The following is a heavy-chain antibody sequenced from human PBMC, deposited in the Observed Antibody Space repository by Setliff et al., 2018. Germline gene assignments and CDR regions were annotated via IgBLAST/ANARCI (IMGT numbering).Heavy chain of an antibody. D-gene: IGHD6-19*01. J-gene: IGHJ4*02. CDR3: AKEASSGWYFDY. CDR1: GSSINSYY. V-gene: IGHV4-4*07. Sequence: SETLSLTCTVSGSSINSYYWSWIRQPAGKGLEWIGRMYTSETTNYNPSLKSRVAMSVDTSKNQFSLKLCSVTAADTAVYYCAKEASSGWYFDYWGQGTLVTVSS. CDR2: MYTSETT.